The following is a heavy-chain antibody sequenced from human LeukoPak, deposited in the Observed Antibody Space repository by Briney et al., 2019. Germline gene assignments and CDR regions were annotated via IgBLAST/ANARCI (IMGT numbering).Heavy chain of an antibody. CDR1: GYTFTSYY. CDR3: ARVGGLWFGELWHNWLDP. V-gene: IGHV1-46*01. CDR2: INPSGGST. D-gene: IGHD3-10*01. J-gene: IGHJ5*02. Sequence: ASVKVSCKASGYTFTSYYMHWVRQAPGQGLEWMGIINPSGGSTSYAQKFQGRVTMTRDTSTSTVYMELSSLRSEDTAVYYCARVGGLWFGELWHNWLDPWGQGTLVTVSS.